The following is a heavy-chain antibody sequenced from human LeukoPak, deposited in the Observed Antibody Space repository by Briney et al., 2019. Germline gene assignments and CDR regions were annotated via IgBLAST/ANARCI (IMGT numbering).Heavy chain of an antibody. Sequence: GGSLRLSCAASGFTFSSYVMNWVRQAPGKGLEWVSGISASGGIKDYTDSVKGRFTISRDSSKNTLSLQMNSLGAEDTAVYFCAGSGAGEDYFHYWGQGSLVTVSS. CDR3: AGSGAGEDYFHY. V-gene: IGHV3-23*01. J-gene: IGHJ4*02. CDR2: ISASGGIK. D-gene: IGHD3-10*01. CDR1: GFTFSSYV.